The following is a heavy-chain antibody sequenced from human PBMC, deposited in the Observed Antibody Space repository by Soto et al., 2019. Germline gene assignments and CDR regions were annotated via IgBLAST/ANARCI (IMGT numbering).Heavy chain of an antibody. D-gene: IGHD3-16*02. CDR3: ARGSGGYDYVWGSYRYYYYYGMDV. V-gene: IGHV4-34*01. J-gene: IGHJ6*02. CDR2: INHSGST. Sequence: LSLTCAVYGGSFSGYYWSWVRQPPGKGLEWIGEINHSGSTNYNPSLKSRVTISVDTSKNQFSLKLSSVTAADTAVYYCARGSGGYDYVWGSYRYYYYYGMDVWGQGTTVTVSS. CDR1: GGSFSGYY.